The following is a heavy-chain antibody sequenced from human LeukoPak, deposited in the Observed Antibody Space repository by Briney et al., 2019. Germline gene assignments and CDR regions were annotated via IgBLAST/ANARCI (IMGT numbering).Heavy chain of an antibody. J-gene: IGHJ5*02. CDR2: MNPNSGNT. V-gene: IGHV1-8*02. CDR1: GYTFTGYY. Sequence: WASVTVSCTASGYTFTGYYMHWVRQAPGQGLEWMGWMNPNSGNTGYAQKFQGRVTMTRNTSISTAYMELSSLRSEDTAVYYCAREQGDGYGDYVWFDPWGQGTLVTVSS. D-gene: IGHD4-17*01. CDR3: AREQGDGYGDYVWFDP.